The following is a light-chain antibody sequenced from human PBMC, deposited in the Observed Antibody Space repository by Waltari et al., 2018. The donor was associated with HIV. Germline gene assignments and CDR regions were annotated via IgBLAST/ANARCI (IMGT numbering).Light chain of an antibody. CDR3: SSYAGSAVV. J-gene: IGLJ2*01. Sequence: QSALTQPPSASGSPGQSVTISCTGTGNDVGGYNYVSWYQLHPGKAPKLLIYDVTHGPSGVPDRFSGSKSGNTASLTVSGLQGDDEADYYCSSYAGSAVVFGGGTKLTVL. V-gene: IGLV2-8*01. CDR2: DVT. CDR1: GNDVGGYNY.